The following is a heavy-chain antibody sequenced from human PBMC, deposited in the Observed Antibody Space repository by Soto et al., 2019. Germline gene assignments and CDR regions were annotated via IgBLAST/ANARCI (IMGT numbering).Heavy chain of an antibody. CDR2: INSDGSST. V-gene: IGHV3-74*01. CDR3: ARAPLRYFDWSNDAFDI. CDR1: GFTFSSYW. D-gene: IGHD3-9*01. Sequence: GGFLRLSCAASGFTFSSYWMHWVRQAPGKGLVWVSRINSDGSSTSYADSVKGRFTISRDNAKNTLYLQMNSLRAEDTAVYYCARAPLRYFDWSNDAFDIWGQGTMVTVSS. J-gene: IGHJ3*02.